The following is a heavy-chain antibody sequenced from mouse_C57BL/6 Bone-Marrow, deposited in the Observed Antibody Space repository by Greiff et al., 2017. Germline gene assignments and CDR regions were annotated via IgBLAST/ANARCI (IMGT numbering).Heavy chain of an antibody. CDR1: GFTFSSYG. Sequence: EVQLQESGGDLVKPGGSLKLSCAASGFTFSSYGMSWVRQTPDKRLEWVATISSGGSYTYYPDSVKGRFPISRDNAKNTLYLQMSSLKSEDTAMYYCARSLYYGSSYFDYWGQGTTLTVSS. CDR2: ISSGGSYT. V-gene: IGHV5-6*01. D-gene: IGHD1-1*01. CDR3: ARSLYYGSSYFDY. J-gene: IGHJ2*01.